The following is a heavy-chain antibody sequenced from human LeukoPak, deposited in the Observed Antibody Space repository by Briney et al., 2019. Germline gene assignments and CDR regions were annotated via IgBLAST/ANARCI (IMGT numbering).Heavy chain of an antibody. CDR1: GFTFSSYW. D-gene: IGHD3-10*01. CDR3: ARTVPGYFFDY. J-gene: IGHJ4*02. Sequence: GGSLRLSCAASGFTFSSYWMHWVRQAPGKGLVWVSRINTDGSSTSYADSVKGRFTISRDNAKNTLYLQMNSLRAEDTAVYYCARTVPGYFFDYWGQGTLVTVSS. CDR2: INTDGSST. V-gene: IGHV3-74*01.